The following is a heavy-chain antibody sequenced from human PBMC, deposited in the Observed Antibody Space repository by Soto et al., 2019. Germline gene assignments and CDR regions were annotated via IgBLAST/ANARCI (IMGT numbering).Heavy chain of an antibody. CDR2: IYDGRTT. D-gene: IGHD7-27*01. CDR1: VGSISSAAYC. Sequence: SETLSLTCTVSVGSISSAAYCWCWIRQSPDKGREWIGHIYDGRTTYSSPSLKGRVTISADTSETQFSLKLNSVSAADTAVYYCARGPSGDKVDYWGQGIQVTVSS. V-gene: IGHV4-30-4*01. CDR3: ARGPSGDKVDY. J-gene: IGHJ4*02.